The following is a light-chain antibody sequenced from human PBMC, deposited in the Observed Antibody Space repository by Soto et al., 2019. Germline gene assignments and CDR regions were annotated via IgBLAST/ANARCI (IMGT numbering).Light chain of an antibody. Sequence: QSVRTPPGSVSGSPGQSVTISCTGTSSDVGGFNSVSLYQQHPGKAPQLMIYDVNKRPSGVPDRFSGSKSGSTASLTISGLQAEDEADYYCCSYAGSYSYAFATGTKVTVL. V-gene: IGLV2-11*01. CDR1: SSDVGGFNS. J-gene: IGLJ1*01. CDR3: CSYAGSYSYA. CDR2: DVN.